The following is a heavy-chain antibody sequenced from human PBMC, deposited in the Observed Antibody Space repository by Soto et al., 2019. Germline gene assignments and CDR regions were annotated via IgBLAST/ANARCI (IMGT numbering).Heavy chain of an antibody. Sequence: QLQLVQSGAEVERPGASVRVSCKAYGYPFSKYGISWIRQAPGQGLEWMGWIKPDNGDTNYAQKFQGRVTMTTDTSSNTAYMEMRSLRSADTAVYYWATSYDSGFDPWGQGTLVSVSS. CDR2: IKPDNGDT. V-gene: IGHV1-18*04. D-gene: IGHD5-12*01. J-gene: IGHJ5*02. CDR3: ATSYDSGFDP. CDR1: GYPFSKYG.